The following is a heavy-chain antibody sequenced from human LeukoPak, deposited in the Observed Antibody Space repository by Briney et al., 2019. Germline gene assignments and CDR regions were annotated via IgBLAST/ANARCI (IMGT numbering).Heavy chain of an antibody. D-gene: IGHD3-22*01. CDR3: ARDPNYYDSSGYHYQH. CDR2: IWYDGSNK. V-gene: IGHV3-33*01. Sequence: GGSLRLSCAASGFTFSSYGMHWVRQAPGKGLEWEAVIWYDGSNKYYADSVKGRFTISRDNSKNTLYLQMNSLRAEDTAVYYCARDPNYYDSSGYHYQHWGQGTLVTVSS. CDR1: GFTFSSYG. J-gene: IGHJ1*01.